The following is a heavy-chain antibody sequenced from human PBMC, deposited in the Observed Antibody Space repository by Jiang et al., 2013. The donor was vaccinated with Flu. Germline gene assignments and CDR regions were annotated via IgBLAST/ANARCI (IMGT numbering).Heavy chain of an antibody. V-gene: IGHV4-59*08. CDR3: ARRNDFDI. CDR1: GGSISSYY. CDR2: ISHTGDT. J-gene: IGHJ3*02. Sequence: GPGLVKPSETLSLTCTVSGGSISSYYWSWIRQPPGKGLEWIGYISHTGDTSSNPSLTSRITIFRDTSKNQISLKLRSVTAADTAVYYCARRNDFDIWGQGDNGHRLF.